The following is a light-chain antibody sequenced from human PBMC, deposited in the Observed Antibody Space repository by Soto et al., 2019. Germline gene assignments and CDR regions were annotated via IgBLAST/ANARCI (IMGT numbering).Light chain of an antibody. CDR3: QKYNSALSLT. CDR2: AAS. Sequence: DLVMTQSPDSLSASVGDRVTITCRASQGISNYLAWYQQKPGKVPKLLIYAASTLQSGVPSRFSGSGSGTDFTLTISSLQPEDVATYYCQKYNSALSLTFGGGTKVEIK. CDR1: QGISNY. J-gene: IGKJ4*01. V-gene: IGKV1-27*01.